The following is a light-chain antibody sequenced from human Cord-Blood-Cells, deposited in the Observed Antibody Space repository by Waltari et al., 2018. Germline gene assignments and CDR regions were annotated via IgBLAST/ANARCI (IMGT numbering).Light chain of an antibody. CDR1: KLGDKY. CDR2: QES. V-gene: IGLV3-1*01. J-gene: IGLJ1*01. Sequence: SYELTQPPSVSVSPGQTASITRSGDKLGDKYACWYQQKPGQSPVLVIYQESKRPSGIPERFSGSNSGNTATLTISGTQAMDEADYYCQAWDSSTYVFGTGTKVTVL. CDR3: QAWDSSTYV.